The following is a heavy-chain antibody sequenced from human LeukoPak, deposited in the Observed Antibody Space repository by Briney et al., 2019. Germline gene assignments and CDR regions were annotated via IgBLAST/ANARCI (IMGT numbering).Heavy chain of an antibody. V-gene: IGHV3-74*01. Sequence: GGSLRHSCAASGFTFSSYWMHWVRQAPGKGLVWVSHINPDGSSTTYADSVKGRFTISRDNAKNTLYLQMKSLRAEDTAVYYCASSLGPDYWGLGTLVSVSS. CDR1: GFTFSSYW. J-gene: IGHJ4*02. CDR3: ASSLGPDY. D-gene: IGHD3-16*01. CDR2: INPDGSST.